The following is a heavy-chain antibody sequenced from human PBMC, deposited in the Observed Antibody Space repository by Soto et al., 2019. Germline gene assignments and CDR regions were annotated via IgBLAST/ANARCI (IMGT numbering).Heavy chain of an antibody. CDR1: GFTFSGYA. CDR3: ARDRGARYTSSTDSYYGIDV. D-gene: IGHD6-6*01. Sequence: GESLKISCAASGFTFSGYAMHWVRQAPGKGLDWVAVISYDGSNIYYAGSVKGRFTISRDNSKNTPYLQMNGLRTEDTAVYYCARDRGARYTSSTDSYYGIDVWGQGTTVTVSS. V-gene: IGHV3-30-3*01. CDR2: ISYDGSNI. J-gene: IGHJ6*02.